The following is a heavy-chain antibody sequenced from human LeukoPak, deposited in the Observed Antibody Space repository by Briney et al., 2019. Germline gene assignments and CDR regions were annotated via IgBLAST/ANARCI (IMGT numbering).Heavy chain of an antibody. D-gene: IGHD2-2*01. V-gene: IGHV3-11*01. J-gene: IGHJ6*03. CDR2: ISSSGSTI. Sequence: GGSLRLSCAASGFTFSDYYMSWIRQAPGKGLEWASYISSSGSTIYYADSVKGRFTISRDNAKNSLYLQMNSLRAEDTAVYYCARDRSYCSSTSCPPYMDVWGKGTTVTVSS. CDR1: GFTFSDYY. CDR3: ARDRSYCSSTSCPPYMDV.